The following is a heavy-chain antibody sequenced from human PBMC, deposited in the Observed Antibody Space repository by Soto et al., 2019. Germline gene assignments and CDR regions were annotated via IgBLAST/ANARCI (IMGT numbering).Heavy chain of an antibody. D-gene: IGHD3-3*01. CDR1: GFTFSSYG. CDR2: ISYDGSNK. V-gene: IGHV3-30*18. J-gene: IGHJ6*02. CDR3: AKEPLNPSLGWGDFWSGYYYNYYYGMDV. Sequence: GGSLRLSCAASGFTFSSYGMHWVRQAPGKGLEWVAVISYDGSNKYYADSVKGRFTISRDNSKNTLYLQMNSLRAEDTAVYYCAKEPLNPSLGWGDFWSGYYYNYYYGMDVWGQGTTVTVSS.